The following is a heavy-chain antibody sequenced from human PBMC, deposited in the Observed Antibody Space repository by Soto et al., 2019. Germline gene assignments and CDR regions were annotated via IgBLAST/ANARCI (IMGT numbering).Heavy chain of an antibody. CDR1: GGSISSGGYS. Sequence: SGTLSLTCAVSGGSISSGGYSWSWIRQPPGKGLEWIGYIYYSGSTNYNPSLKSRVTISVDTSKNQFSLKLSSVTAADTAVYYCAKDSGYNYGYFRWFDPWGQGTLVTVSS. V-gene: IGHV4-61*08. CDR2: IYYSGST. CDR3: AKDSGYNYGYFRWFDP. D-gene: IGHD5-18*01. J-gene: IGHJ5*02.